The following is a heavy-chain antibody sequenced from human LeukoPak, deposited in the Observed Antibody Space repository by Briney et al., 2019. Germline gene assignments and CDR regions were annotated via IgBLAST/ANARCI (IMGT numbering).Heavy chain of an antibody. Sequence: ETLSLTCSVSGGSISSYYWTWTRQPPGKGLEWVSAISGSGGSTYYADSVKGRFTISRDNSKNTLYLQMNSLRAEDTAVYYCAKDARYFDWLVDYWGQGTLVTVSS. V-gene: IGHV3-23*01. CDR3: AKDARYFDWLVDY. J-gene: IGHJ4*02. D-gene: IGHD3-9*01. CDR1: GGSISSYY. CDR2: ISGSGGST.